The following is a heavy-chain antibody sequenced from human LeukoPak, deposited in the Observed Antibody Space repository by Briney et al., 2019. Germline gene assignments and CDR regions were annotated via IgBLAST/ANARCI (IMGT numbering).Heavy chain of an antibody. CDR3: AGTMVRGVMLGY. J-gene: IGHJ4*02. Sequence: SETLSLTCTVSGGFISSYYWSWIRQPPGKGLEWIGYIYYSGSTNYNPSLKSRVTISVDTSKNQFSLKPSSVTAADTAVYYCAGTMVRGVMLGYWGQGTLVTVSS. V-gene: IGHV4-59*01. CDR1: GGFISSYY. D-gene: IGHD3-10*01. CDR2: IYYSGST.